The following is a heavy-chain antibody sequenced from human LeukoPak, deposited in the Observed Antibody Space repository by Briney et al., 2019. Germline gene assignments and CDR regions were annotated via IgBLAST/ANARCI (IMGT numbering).Heavy chain of an antibody. CDR2: ISPNNGDT. D-gene: IGHD1-26*01. CDR1: GYTFTNYG. CDR3: ARDLRRGELLRPPGY. J-gene: IGHJ4*02. Sequence: GASVKVSCKASGYTFTNYGITWVRQAPGQGLEWMGWISPNNGDTNYAQKFQGRVTMTTDTSTSTAYMELRSLRSDDTAVYYCARDLRRGELLRPPGYWGQGTLVTVSS. V-gene: IGHV1-18*01.